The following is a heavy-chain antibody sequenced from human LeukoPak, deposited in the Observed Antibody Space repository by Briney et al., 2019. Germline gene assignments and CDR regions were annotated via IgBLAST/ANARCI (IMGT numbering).Heavy chain of an antibody. V-gene: IGHV3-7*01. Sequence: PGGSLRLSCAASGFTFSSYWMYWVLQAPGKGLEWVASIKQDESEKYYGDSVKGPFAVSRDNAKNSLVLQMNSLRAEDTAVYYCARDWGSYAFDIWGQGTMVTVSS. CDR1: GFTFSSYW. CDR2: IKQDESEK. CDR3: ARDWGSYAFDI. D-gene: IGHD3-16*01. J-gene: IGHJ3*02.